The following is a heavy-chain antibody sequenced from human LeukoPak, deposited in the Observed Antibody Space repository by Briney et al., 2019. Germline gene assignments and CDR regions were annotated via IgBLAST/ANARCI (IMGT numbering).Heavy chain of an antibody. Sequence: GGSLRLSCAASGFTFSSHWMSWVCQAPGKGLEWVANIKEDGSDKKYVDSVKGRFTISRDNAKNSLYLQMNSLRAEDTAVYYCARGRRWLQPSDYWGQGILVTVSS. CDR1: GFTFSSHW. CDR3: ARGRRWLQPSDY. J-gene: IGHJ4*02. CDR2: IKEDGSDK. D-gene: IGHD5-24*01. V-gene: IGHV3-7*01.